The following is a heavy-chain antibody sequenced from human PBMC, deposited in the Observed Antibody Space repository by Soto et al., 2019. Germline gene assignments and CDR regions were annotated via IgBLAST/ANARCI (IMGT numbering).Heavy chain of an antibody. Sequence: EVQLLESGGGLIQPGGSLRLSCAASGLTFSSYAMSWVRQAPGKGLEWVSAISGSGGSTYYADSVKGRFTISRDNSKNTLYLEMNSLRAEETAVYYCGKDQVYSRVVIHNWFDPWGQGTRVTVSS. CDR1: GLTFSSYA. J-gene: IGHJ5*02. V-gene: IGHV3-23*01. CDR2: ISGSGGST. CDR3: GKDQVYSRVVIHNWFDP. D-gene: IGHD3-10*01.